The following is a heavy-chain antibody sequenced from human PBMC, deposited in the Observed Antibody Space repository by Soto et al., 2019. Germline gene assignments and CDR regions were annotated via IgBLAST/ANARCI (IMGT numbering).Heavy chain of an antibody. Sequence: GGSLRLSCAASGFTFSSYAMNWVRQAPGKGLEWVSAISGSGGSTYYADSVKGRFTISRDNSKNTLYLQMNSLRAEDTAVYYCAKDLEVGATTAGDYWGQGTLVTVSS. CDR1: GFTFSSYA. CDR2: ISGSGGST. CDR3: AKDLEVGATTAGDY. J-gene: IGHJ4*02. V-gene: IGHV3-23*01. D-gene: IGHD1-26*01.